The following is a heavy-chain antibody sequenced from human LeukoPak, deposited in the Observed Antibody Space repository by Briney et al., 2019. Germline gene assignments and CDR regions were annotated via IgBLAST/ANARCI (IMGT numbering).Heavy chain of an antibody. CDR3: ARCPYYDYVWGSYANWFDP. CDR1: GGSFSGYY. D-gene: IGHD3-16*01. V-gene: IGHV4-34*01. CDR2: INHSGST. J-gene: IGHJ5*02. Sequence: SETLSLTCAVYGGSFSGYYWSCIRQPPGEGLEWIGEINHSGSTNYNPSLKSRVTISVDTSKNQFSLKLSSVTAADTAVYYCARCPYYDYVWGSYANWFDPWGQGTLVTVSS.